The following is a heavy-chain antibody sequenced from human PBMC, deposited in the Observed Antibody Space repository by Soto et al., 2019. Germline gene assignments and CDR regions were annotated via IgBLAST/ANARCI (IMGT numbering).Heavy chain of an antibody. V-gene: IGHV4-59*01. CDR3: ARVWGDGFDI. CDR2: IFYSGST. Sequence: QVQLQESGPGLVKPSETLSLTCTVSGGSITTYYWSWIRQPPGKGLEWIGYIFYSGSTNYNPSLKSRVTISVDTSKNQFSLKLSSVTAADTAVYYCARVWGDGFDIWGQGKMVTVSS. CDR1: GGSITTYY. D-gene: IGHD1-26*01. J-gene: IGHJ3*02.